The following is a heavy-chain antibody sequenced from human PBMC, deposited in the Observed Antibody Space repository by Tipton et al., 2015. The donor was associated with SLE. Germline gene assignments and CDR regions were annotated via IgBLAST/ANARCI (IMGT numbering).Heavy chain of an antibody. CDR2: INSDGSST. CDR1: GFTFSSYW. V-gene: IGHV3-74*01. Sequence: SLRLSCAASGFTFSSYWMHWVRQAPGKGLVWVSRINSDGSSTSYADSVKGRFTISRDNAKNTLYLQMNSLRAEDTAVYYCARVGVGAPAYFDYWGQGTLVTVSS. J-gene: IGHJ4*02. D-gene: IGHD1-26*01. CDR3: ARVGVGAPAYFDY.